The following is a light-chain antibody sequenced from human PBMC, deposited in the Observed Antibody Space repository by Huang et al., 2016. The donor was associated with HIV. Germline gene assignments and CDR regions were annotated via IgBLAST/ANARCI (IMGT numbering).Light chain of an antibody. CDR3: QQRANWPPT. V-gene: IGKV3-11*01. CDR1: QSVGGN. CDR2: GAA. Sequence: EIVLTQSPATLSLSPGGRATLPCRASQSVGGNLAWYQQKPGQAPRLLIYGAATRASAIPARFSGSGSGTDFTLTISSLEPEDFAVYYRQQRANWPPTFGGGTKVEIK. J-gene: IGKJ4*01.